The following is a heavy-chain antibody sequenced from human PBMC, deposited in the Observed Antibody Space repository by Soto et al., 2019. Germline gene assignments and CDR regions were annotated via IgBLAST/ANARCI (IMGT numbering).Heavy chain of an antibody. CDR3: AKSIEGGPMDV. Sequence: PGESLKISCQGSGYTFTTYWINWVRLVPGKGLEWMGIVFPGDSDTRYSPSLQGQGIISVDKSISTAYLQWTRLKASDTAIYYCAKSIEGGPMDVWGQGTTVTVSS. V-gene: IGHV5-51*01. J-gene: IGHJ6*02. D-gene: IGHD1-26*01. CDR1: GYTFTTYW. CDR2: VFPGDSDT.